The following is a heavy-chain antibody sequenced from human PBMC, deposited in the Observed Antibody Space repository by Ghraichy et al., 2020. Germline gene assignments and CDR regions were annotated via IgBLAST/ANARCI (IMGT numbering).Heavy chain of an antibody. V-gene: IGHV3-11*01. CDR3: ARGHYGLDV. CDR1: GFTFSDYY. Sequence: GSLRLSCAVSGFTFSDYYMSWIRQAPGKGLEWVSYISKRGDTIYYADSVKGRFTISRDNAKRSLFLQMYSLRAEDTAVYYCARGHYGLDVWGPGTTVTVSS. CDR2: ISKRGDTI. J-gene: IGHJ6*02.